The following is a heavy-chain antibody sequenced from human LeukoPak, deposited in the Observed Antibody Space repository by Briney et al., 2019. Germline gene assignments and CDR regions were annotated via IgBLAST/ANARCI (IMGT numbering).Heavy chain of an antibody. CDR1: GSSITRVSHY. J-gene: IGHJ4*02. D-gene: IGHD3-16*01. V-gene: IGHV4-39*01. Sequence: SETLSLTCTISGSSITRVSHYWGWIRQPPGKGLEWIGYIYYTGSTYYSPSLRTRVTISVHTPENQFSLRLNSVTAVDTAVYYCARRWGNIVGVTYEYWGQGTLVTVSS. CDR3: ARRWGNIVGVTYEY. CDR2: IYYTGST.